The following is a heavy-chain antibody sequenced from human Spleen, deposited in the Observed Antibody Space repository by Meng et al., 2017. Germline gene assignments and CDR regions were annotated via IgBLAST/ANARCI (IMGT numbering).Heavy chain of an antibody. CDR2: INHSGST. CDR1: CGSFSGYY. D-gene: IGHD4-11*01. Sequence: WGAGLFNASETLSLPCAFECGSFSGYYWSWIRQPPGKGLEWIGEINHSGSTNYNPSLKSRVTISVDTSKNQFSLKLSSVTAADSAVYYCARGPTTMAHDFGYWGQGTLVTVSS. J-gene: IGHJ4*02. V-gene: IGHV4-34*01. CDR3: ARGPTTMAHDFGY.